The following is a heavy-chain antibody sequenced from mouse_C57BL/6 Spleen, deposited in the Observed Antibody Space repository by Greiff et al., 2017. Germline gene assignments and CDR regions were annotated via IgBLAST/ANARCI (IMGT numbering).Heavy chain of an antibody. CDR2: ISSCSSTI. CDR3: ARGIYDYDYAMDD. J-gene: IGHJ4*01. V-gene: IGHV5-17*01. D-gene: IGHD2-4*01. Sequence: EVKLVASGGGLVKPGGSLKLSCAASGFTFSDYGMHWVRQAPEKGLAWVAYISSCSSTIYYADTVQGRFTISRDNAKNTLFLQMTSLRSEDTAMYYCARGIYDYDYAMDDWGQGTSGTVSS. CDR1: GFTFSDYG.